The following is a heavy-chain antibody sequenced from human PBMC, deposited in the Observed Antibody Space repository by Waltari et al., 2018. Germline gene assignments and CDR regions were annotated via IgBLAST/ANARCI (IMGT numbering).Heavy chain of an antibody. CDR3: AREGYSSSWYGYDY. J-gene: IGHJ4*02. V-gene: IGHV1-3*01. CDR1: GYTFTSYA. Sequence: QVQLVQSGAEVKKPEASVKVSCKASGYTFTSYAMHWVRQAPGQRLEWMGWINAGNGNTKYSQKFQGRVTITRDTSASTAYMELSSLRSEDTAVYYCAREGYSSSWYGYDYWGQGTLVTVSS. CDR2: INAGNGNT. D-gene: IGHD6-13*01.